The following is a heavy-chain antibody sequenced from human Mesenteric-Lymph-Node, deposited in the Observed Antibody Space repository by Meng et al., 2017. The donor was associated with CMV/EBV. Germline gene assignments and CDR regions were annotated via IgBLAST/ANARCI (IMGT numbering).Heavy chain of an antibody. J-gene: IGHJ4*02. V-gene: IGHV5-51*01. CDR3: ARLAAGDTAYFDS. Sequence: GGSLRLSCKGSGYSFTSYWIGWVRQMPGKGLEWMGIIYAGDSDTRYSPSFRGQVIFSVDKSISTAYLQWSSLKASDTAMYYCARLAAGDTAYFDSWGQGTLVTVSS. D-gene: IGHD6-13*01. CDR1: GYSFTSYW. CDR2: IYAGDSDT.